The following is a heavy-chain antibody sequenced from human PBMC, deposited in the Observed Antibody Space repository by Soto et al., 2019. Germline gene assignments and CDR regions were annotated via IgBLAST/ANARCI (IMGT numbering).Heavy chain of an antibody. J-gene: IGHJ4*02. D-gene: IGHD2-2*01. CDR2: INHSGST. Sequence: QVQLQQWGAGLLKPSETLSLTCAVYGGSFSGYYWSWIRQTPGKGLEWIGEINHSGSTNYNPSLKIRVTISVDTSKNQYSLKLSSVTAADAAVYYCARCYGRNFDYWGQGTLVTVSS. CDR3: ARCYGRNFDY. CDR1: GGSFSGYY. V-gene: IGHV4-34*01.